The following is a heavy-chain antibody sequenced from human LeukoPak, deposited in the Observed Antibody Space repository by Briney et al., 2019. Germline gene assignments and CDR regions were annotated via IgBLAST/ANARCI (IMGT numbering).Heavy chain of an antibody. CDR1: GGTFSSYA. J-gene: IGHJ3*02. V-gene: IGHV1-69*05. CDR3: ARDLVAHYYDSSGHSFRHAFDI. Sequence: SVKVSCKASGGTFSSYAISWVRQAPGQGLEWMEGIIPIFGTANYAQKFQGRVTITTDESTSTAYMELSSLRSEDTAVYYCARDLVAHYYDSSGHSFRHAFDIWGQGTMVTVSS. D-gene: IGHD3-22*01. CDR2: IIPIFGTA.